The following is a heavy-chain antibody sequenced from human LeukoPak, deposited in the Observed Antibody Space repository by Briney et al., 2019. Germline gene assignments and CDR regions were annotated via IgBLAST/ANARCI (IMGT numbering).Heavy chain of an antibody. CDR2: ISYDGSNK. CDR3: ARDPATTVTPFDY. V-gene: IGHV3-30*04. J-gene: IGHJ4*02. D-gene: IGHD4-17*01. CDR1: GFTFSSYA. Sequence: GGSLRLSCAASGFTFSSYAMHWVRQAPGKGLEWVAVISYDGSNKYYADSVKGRFTISRDNSKNTLYLQMNSLRAEDTAVYYCARDPATTVTPFDYWGQGTLVTVSS.